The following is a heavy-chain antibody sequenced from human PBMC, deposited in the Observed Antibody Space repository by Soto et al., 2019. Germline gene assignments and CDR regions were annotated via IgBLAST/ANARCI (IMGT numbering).Heavy chain of an antibody. D-gene: IGHD3-3*01. CDR3: ARDRAFWSGTHDAFDL. CDR2: ISYDGSNK. Sequence: GGSLRLSCAASEFTFSSYAVSWVRQAPGKGLQWLSVISYDGSNKYYSDSVQGRFTISRDKSKNILYLQMNSWRSDDTAVYYCARDRAFWSGTHDAFDLWGQGTVVTVS. V-gene: IGHV3-30*16. J-gene: IGHJ3*01. CDR1: EFTFSSYA.